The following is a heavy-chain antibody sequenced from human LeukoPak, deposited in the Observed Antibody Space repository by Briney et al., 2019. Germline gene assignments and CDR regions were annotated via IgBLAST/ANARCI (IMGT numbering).Heavy chain of an antibody. Sequence: GGSLRLSCEASGFAFSFFAMSWFRQAPVKGLEWVSTINANSGTRSYAASVRGRFTISRDNSKNTLYLQLNTLRADDTAVYYCAKPISGGLAVTADWFAPWGQGTLVVVSS. CDR3: AKPISGGLAVTADWFAP. D-gene: IGHD6-19*01. J-gene: IGHJ5*01. CDR1: GFAFSFFA. V-gene: IGHV3-23*01. CDR2: INANSGTR.